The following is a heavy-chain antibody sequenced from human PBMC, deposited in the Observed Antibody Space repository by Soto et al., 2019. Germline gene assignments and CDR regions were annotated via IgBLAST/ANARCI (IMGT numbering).Heavy chain of an antibody. CDR3: ARFYYDSSGYLPSPYYYYYGMDV. V-gene: IGHV3-48*04. Sequence: GGSLRLSCAASGFTFRSYSMNWVRQAPGKGLDWISYISASTTSIYYADSVQGRFTISRDNAKNSLYLQMNSLRAEDTAVYYCARFYYDSSGYLPSPYYYYYGMDVWGQGTTVTVSS. CDR2: ISASTTSI. D-gene: IGHD3-22*01. J-gene: IGHJ6*02. CDR1: GFTFRSYS.